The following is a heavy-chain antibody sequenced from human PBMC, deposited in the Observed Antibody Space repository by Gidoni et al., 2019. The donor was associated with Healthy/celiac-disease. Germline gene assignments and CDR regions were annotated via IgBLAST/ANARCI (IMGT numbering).Heavy chain of an antibody. D-gene: IGHD1-26*01. CDR1: GGAFTRYT. V-gene: IGHV1-69*08. CDR2: VIPIRGIA. Sequence: QVQLVPSVAEVKKPGSSVKVSFKASGGAFTRYTSSWGRQSPGQGLEWMGRVIPIRGIANYAQKFQGRVTITADKSTSTAYMELSSLRSEDTAVYYCARDSGSYSYYYYGMDVWGQGTTVTVSS. CDR3: ARDSGSYSYYYYGMDV. J-gene: IGHJ6*02.